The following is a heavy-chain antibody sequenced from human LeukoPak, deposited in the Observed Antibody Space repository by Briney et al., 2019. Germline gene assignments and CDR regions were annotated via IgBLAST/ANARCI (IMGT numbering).Heavy chain of an antibody. CDR1: GFTFSSYA. CDR2: ISGSGDNT. J-gene: IGHJ4*02. CDR3: AKGSYYDSSGSFYFDY. D-gene: IGHD3-22*01. V-gene: IGHV3-23*01. Sequence: GGSLRLSCAASGFTFSSYAMSWVRQAPGKGLEWVSGISGSGDNTYYADSVKGRFTIYRDNSKNTLYVQVNSLGTEDTAGYYCAKGSYYDSSGSFYFDYWGQGTLVTVSS.